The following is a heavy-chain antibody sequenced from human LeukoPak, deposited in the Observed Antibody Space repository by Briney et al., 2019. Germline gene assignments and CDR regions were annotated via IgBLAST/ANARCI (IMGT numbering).Heavy chain of an antibody. CDR2: IYSGGST. D-gene: IGHD4-17*01. V-gene: IGHV3-53*01. CDR1: GFTVSNNY. J-gene: IGHJ1*01. CDR3: ARGYGDYGNFEYFQH. Sequence: GGSLRLSCAASGFTVSNNYMTWVRQAPGKGLEWVSVIYSGGSTYYADPVKGRFTISRDNSKNTLYLQMNSLRAEDTAVYYCARGYGDYGNFEYFQHWGQGTLVTVSS.